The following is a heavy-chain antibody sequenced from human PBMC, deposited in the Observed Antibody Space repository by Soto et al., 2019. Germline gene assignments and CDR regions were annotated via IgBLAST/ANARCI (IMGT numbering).Heavy chain of an antibody. D-gene: IGHD6-6*01. CDR1: GGTFSSYA. CDR3: AREQLVPGTTSYYYYGMDV. J-gene: IGHJ6*02. V-gene: IGHV1-69*13. CDR2: IIPIFGTA. Sequence: GASVKVSCKASGGTFSSYAISWVRQAPGQGLEWMGGIIPIFGTANYAQKFQGRVTITADESTSTAYMELSSLRSEDTAVYYCAREQLVPGTTSYYYYGMDVWGQGTTVTVSS.